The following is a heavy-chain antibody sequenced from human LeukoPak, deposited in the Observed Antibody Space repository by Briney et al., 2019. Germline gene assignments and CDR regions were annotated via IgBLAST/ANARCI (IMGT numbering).Heavy chain of an antibody. CDR3: ARSGLTTVVRYYYYYMDV. CDR2: INPNSGNT. J-gene: IGHJ6*03. CDR1: GYTFTDYY. Sequence: ASVKVSCKASGYTFTDYYINWVRQAPGQGLEWIGWINPNSGNTGYAQKFQGRVTITRDTSISTAYMELSSLRSEDTAVYYCARSGLTTVVRYYYYYMDVWGKGTTVTVSS. V-gene: IGHV1-8*03. D-gene: IGHD4-23*01.